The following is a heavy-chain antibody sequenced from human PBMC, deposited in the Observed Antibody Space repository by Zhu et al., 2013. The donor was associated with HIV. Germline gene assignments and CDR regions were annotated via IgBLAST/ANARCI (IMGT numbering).Heavy chain of an antibody. V-gene: IGHV1-46*03. D-gene: IGHD3-22*01. J-gene: IGHJ2*01. Sequence: QVQLVQSGAEVKKPGASVKVSCKASGYTFTNYFFHWVRQAPGQGLEWMGIINPSGGSTTYAQKFQGRVTMTRDTSTSTVYMELSSLRSEDTAVYYCARLYDSSGYSLGVNWYFDLWGRGTLVTVSS. CDR1: GYTFTNYF. CDR3: ARLYDSSGYSLGVNWYFDL. CDR2: INPSGGST.